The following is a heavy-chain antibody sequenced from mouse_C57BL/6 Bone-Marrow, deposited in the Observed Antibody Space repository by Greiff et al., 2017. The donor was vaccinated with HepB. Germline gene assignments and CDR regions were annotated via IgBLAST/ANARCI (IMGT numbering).Heavy chain of an antibody. J-gene: IGHJ3*01. D-gene: IGHD1-1*01. V-gene: IGHV1-55*01. CDR1: GYTFTSYW. CDR2: IYPGSGST. Sequence: VQLQQSGAELVKPGASVKMSCKASGYTFTSYWITWVKQRPGQGLEWIGDIYPGSGSTNYNEKFKSKATLTVDTSSSTAYMQLSSLTSEDSAVYYCARDYGSSYYWFAYWGQGTLVTVSA. CDR3: ARDYGSSYYWFAY.